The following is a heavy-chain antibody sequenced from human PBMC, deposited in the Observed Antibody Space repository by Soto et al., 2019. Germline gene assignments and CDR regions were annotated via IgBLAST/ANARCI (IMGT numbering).Heavy chain of an antibody. Sequence: QVQLQESGPGLVKPSGTLSLTCAVSGGSISSSNWWSWVRQPPGKGLEWIGEIYHSGSTNYNPSLKSRVTISVDKSKNQFSLKLSSVTAADTAVYYCARVSGAVAGIAIQDWYFDLWGRGTPVTVSS. CDR3: ARVSGAVAGIAIQDWYFDL. D-gene: IGHD6-19*01. CDR2: IYHSGST. J-gene: IGHJ2*01. CDR1: GGSISSSNW. V-gene: IGHV4-4*02.